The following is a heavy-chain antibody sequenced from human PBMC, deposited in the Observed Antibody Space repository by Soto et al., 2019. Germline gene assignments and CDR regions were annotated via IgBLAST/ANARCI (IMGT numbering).Heavy chain of an antibody. Sequence: QPQLQESGPGLVMPSETLSLTCTVSGASVSSSRYYWGWIRQPPGKGLEWIASIFNSGNTDYNPSLKSRVAISLDPSHNQFSLKLDSVTAADTAVYSCLNFVVVSMRWAWGQGTLVTVSS. CDR1: GASVSSSRYY. CDR2: IFNSGNT. J-gene: IGHJ5*02. V-gene: IGHV4-39*01. D-gene: IGHD2-21*01. CDR3: LNFVVVSMRWA.